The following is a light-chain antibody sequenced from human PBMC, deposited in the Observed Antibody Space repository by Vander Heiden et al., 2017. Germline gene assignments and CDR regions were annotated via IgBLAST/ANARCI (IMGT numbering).Light chain of an antibody. CDR1: QDIINY. J-gene: IGKJ4*01. V-gene: IGKV1-33*01. CDR2: DAS. CDR3: QQYDDPPPLT. Sequence: IQMTQSPSALSASVRDRVTLTCQASQDIINYLNWCQQKTGKAPKLLIYDASNLETGVPSRCSGGGCGGDFSFTISSLQPEDIATYYCQQYDDPPPLTFGGGTKVEIK.